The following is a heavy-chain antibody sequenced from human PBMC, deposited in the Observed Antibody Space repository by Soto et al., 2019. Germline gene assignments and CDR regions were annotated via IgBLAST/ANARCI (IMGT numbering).Heavy chain of an antibody. V-gene: IGHV3-33*01. D-gene: IGHD6-13*01. Sequence: QVQLVESGGGVVQPGRSLRLSCAASGFTFSSYGMHWVRQAPGKGLEWVAVIWYDGSNKYYADSVKGRFTISRDNSKNTLYLQMNSLRAEDTAVYYCARERVYSSSWYHYYYYGMDVWGQGTTVTVSS. CDR1: GFTFSSYG. CDR3: ARERVYSSSWYHYYYYGMDV. CDR2: IWYDGSNK. J-gene: IGHJ6*02.